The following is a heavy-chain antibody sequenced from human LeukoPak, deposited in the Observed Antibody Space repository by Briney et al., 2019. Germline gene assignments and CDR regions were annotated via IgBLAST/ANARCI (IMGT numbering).Heavy chain of an antibody. D-gene: IGHD6-19*01. J-gene: IGHJ3*02. CDR3: AREANSGYSSGDDAFDI. V-gene: IGHV3-74*01. CDR1: GFTFSTYW. Sequence: PGGSLRLSCAASGFTFSTYWMHRVRQAPGKGLVWVSRINGEGRSTSHADSVKGRFTISRDNAKNTLYLQMNSLRAEDTAVYYCAREANSGYSSGDDAFDIWGQGTMVTVSS. CDR2: INGEGRST.